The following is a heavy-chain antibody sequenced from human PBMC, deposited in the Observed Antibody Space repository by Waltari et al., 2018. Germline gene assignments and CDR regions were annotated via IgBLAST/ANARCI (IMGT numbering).Heavy chain of an antibody. CDR1: GYTFTGYY. J-gene: IGHJ3*02. CDR2: INPNSGGT. Sequence: QVQLVQSGAAVKTPGASVKVSCKASGYTFTGYYMHWLRQAPGQVLEWMGRINPNSGGTNYAQKVQGRVNMTRDTSISTAYMELSRLRADDTAVYDGASIRSWFHAVDIWGQGTMVTVSS. D-gene: IGHD3-10*01. CDR3: ASIRSWFHAVDI. V-gene: IGHV1-2*06.